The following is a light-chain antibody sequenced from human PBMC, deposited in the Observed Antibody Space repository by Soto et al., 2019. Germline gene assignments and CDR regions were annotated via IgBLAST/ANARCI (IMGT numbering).Light chain of an antibody. V-gene: IGKV3-20*01. CDR2: GAS. CDR3: QQYGSSLLYT. Sequence: EMVMTQSPATLSVSPGERATLSCRASQSISSNLAWYQQKPGQAPRLLIYGASSRATGIPDRFSGSGSGTDFTLTISRLEPEDFAVYYCQQYGSSLLYTFGQGTKLEIK. J-gene: IGKJ2*01. CDR1: QSISSN.